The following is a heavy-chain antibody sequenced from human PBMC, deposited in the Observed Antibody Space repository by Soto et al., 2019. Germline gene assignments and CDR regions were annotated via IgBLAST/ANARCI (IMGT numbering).Heavy chain of an antibody. D-gene: IGHD3-16*01. J-gene: IGHJ6*01. CDR2: INPNSGGT. V-gene: IGHV1-2*02. CDR3: ARMTRWGVSGAGRGAGYSYGMDV. Sequence: NRAWKTAGYTFSGDHMHRRRQTHGQGLEWMGWINPNSGGTNYAQKFQGRVTMTRDTSISTAYMELSRLRSDDTAVYYCARMTRWGVSGAGRGAGYSYGMDVWGQGITVTVSS. CDR1: GYTFSGDH.